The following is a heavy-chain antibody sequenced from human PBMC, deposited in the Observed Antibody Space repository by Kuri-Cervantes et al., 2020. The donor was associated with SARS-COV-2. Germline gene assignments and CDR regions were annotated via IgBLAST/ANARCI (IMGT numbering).Heavy chain of an antibody. CDR3: ARDGGLAASGKFDY. CDR1: GYTFSTYG. CDR2: INTCNGNT. Sequence: ASVKVSCKTSGYTFSTYGVSWVRQAPGRGLQWVGSINTCNGNTNYAQILQGRVTMTRDTPINTVYMELNSLRFDDTAVYFCARDGGLAASGKFDYWGQGTLVTVSS. D-gene: IGHD6-13*01. J-gene: IGHJ4*02. V-gene: IGHV1-18*01.